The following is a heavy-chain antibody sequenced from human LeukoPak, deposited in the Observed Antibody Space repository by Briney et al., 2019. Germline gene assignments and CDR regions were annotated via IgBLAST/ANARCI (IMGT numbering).Heavy chain of an antibody. D-gene: IGHD3-16*01. Sequence: GGSLRLSCAASGITFSSHWMSWVRQAPGKGPEWVANIKQDGSEKYYVDSVKGRFTISRDNAKNSLYLQMNSLRAEDTAVYYCARGTLRFFARWGQGTLVTVSS. V-gene: IGHV3-7*04. J-gene: IGHJ5*02. CDR1: GITFSSHW. CDR3: ARGTLRFFAR. CDR2: IKQDGSEK.